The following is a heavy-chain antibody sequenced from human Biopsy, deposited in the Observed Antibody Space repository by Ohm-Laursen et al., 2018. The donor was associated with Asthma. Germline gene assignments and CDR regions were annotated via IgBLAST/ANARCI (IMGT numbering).Heavy chain of an antibody. V-gene: IGHV3-30*18. D-gene: IGHD1-26*01. CDR2: ISFDGTNR. CDR1: GFSFSNYG. Sequence: SLRLSCAASGFSFSNYGMHWVRQAPGKGLDWLAVISFDGTNRNYTDSVKGRFTISRDNSRNTLHLEMNSLRAEDTAVYFCAKEVFPGWELRRGPDSWGQGTLVTVSS. CDR3: AKEVFPGWELRRGPDS. J-gene: IGHJ4*02.